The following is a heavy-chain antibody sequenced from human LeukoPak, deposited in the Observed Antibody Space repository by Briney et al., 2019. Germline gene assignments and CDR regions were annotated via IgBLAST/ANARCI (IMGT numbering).Heavy chain of an antibody. Sequence: GGSLRLSCAASGFTFSSYSMNWVRQAPGKGLEWVSLISSSSSYKYYADSVKGRFTISRDNAKNSLYLQMNSLRAEDTAVYYCARVNWGSSLLNDYWGQGTLVTVSS. CDR2: ISSSSSYK. CDR3: ARVNWGSSLLNDY. CDR1: GFTFSSYS. J-gene: IGHJ4*02. V-gene: IGHV3-21*01. D-gene: IGHD7-27*01.